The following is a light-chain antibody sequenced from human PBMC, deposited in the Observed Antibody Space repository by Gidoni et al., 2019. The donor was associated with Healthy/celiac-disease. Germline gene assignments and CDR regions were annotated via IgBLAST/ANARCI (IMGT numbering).Light chain of an antibody. CDR3: QQYGSSPVIT. CDR1: QRVSSSY. Sequence: EIVSTQSPGTLSLSPGESATLSCRASQRVSSSYLAWYQQKPGQAPRLLIYGASSRATGIPDRFSGSGSGTDFTLTISRLEPEDFAVYYCQQYGSSPVITFGQGTRLEIK. J-gene: IGKJ5*01. V-gene: IGKV3-20*01. CDR2: GAS.